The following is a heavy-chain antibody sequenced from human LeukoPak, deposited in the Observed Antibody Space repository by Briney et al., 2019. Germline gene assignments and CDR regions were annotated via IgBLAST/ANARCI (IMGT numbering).Heavy chain of an antibody. CDR3: ARGPDNWMMGRLYYYYYGMDV. D-gene: IGHD1-20*01. V-gene: IGHV1-8*01. J-gene: IGHJ6*02. CDR2: MNPNSGNT. Sequence: ASVKVSCKASGYTFTSYDINWVRQATGQGLEWMGWMNPNSGNTGYAQKFQGRVTMTRNTSISTAYMELSSLRSEGTAVYYCARGPDNWMMGRLYYYYYGMDVWGQGTTVTVSS. CDR1: GYTFTSYD.